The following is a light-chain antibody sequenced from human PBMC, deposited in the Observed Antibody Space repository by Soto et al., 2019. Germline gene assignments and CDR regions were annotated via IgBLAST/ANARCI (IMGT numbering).Light chain of an antibody. CDR1: QDISVY. CDR3: QKLNTAPLT. Sequence: DIQMTQSPSSLSASVGDRVTITCRASQDISVYLAWYQQKPGKVPKLLIYSASTLQSGVPSRFSGSGSGTDFTLTISSLQPEDVATYYCQKLNTAPLTFGQGKRLELK. V-gene: IGKV1-27*01. J-gene: IGKJ5*01. CDR2: SAS.